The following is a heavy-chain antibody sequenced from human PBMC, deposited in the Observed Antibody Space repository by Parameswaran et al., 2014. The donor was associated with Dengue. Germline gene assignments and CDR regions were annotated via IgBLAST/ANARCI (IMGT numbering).Heavy chain of an antibody. V-gene: IGHV3-7*01. CDR3: ARDYRDAFDAFDI. CDR2: SNQDGTEK. Sequence: VRQAPGKGLEWVANSNQDGTEKYYVVSVKGRFTVSRDNVKNSLYLQMTSLRAEDTAVYYCARDYRDAFDAFDIWGQGTMVTVSS. D-gene: IGHD3-16*02. J-gene: IGHJ3*02.